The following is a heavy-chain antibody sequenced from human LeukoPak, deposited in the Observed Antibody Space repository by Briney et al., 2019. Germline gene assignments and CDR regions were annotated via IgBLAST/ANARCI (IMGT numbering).Heavy chain of an antibody. D-gene: IGHD6-13*01. V-gene: IGHV4-39*07. Sequence: SETLSLTCSVSGGSISSSSYYWGWIRQPPGKGLEWIGSIYYSGSTYYNPSLKSRVTISVDTSKNQFSLKLSSVTAADTAVYYCARDAKSIAAAGTFVYWGQGTLVTVSS. J-gene: IGHJ4*02. CDR2: IYYSGST. CDR1: GGSISSSSYY. CDR3: ARDAKSIAAAGTFVY.